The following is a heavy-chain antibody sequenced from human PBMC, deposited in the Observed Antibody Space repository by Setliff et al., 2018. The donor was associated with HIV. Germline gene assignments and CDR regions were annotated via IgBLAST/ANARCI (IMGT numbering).Heavy chain of an antibody. Sequence: SETLSLTCTDSGGSINIGSFYWSWIRQPAGKGPEWLGHVYTSGNTYYDPSLASRVAISLDRSKNQFSLKLDSVTAADTALYFCARGRGAWFEGSWFDPWGQGILVTVSS. V-gene: IGHV4-61*09. CDR2: VYTSGNT. CDR1: GGSINIGSFY. J-gene: IGHJ5*02. CDR3: ARGRGAWFEGSWFDP. D-gene: IGHD6-19*01.